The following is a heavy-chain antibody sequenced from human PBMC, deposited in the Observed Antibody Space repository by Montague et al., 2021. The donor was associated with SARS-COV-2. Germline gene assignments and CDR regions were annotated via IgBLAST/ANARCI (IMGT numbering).Heavy chain of an antibody. Sequence: SETLSLTCSVSGGSMSSTYWSWVRQPPGKGLEWIGCIYYSGRAFYNPSLKSRVTISVDTPKNQFSLKLTSVAAADTAVYYCARLRDGVVPSPILGVGPYYSYYYMDVWGRGTTVTVSS. V-gene: IGHV4-59*12. CDR2: IYYSGRA. D-gene: IGHD3-10*01. CDR1: GGSMSSTY. CDR3: ARLRDGVVPSPILGVGPYYSYYYMDV. J-gene: IGHJ6*03.